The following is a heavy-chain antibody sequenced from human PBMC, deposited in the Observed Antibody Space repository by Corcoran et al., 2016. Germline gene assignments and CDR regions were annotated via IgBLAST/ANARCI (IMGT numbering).Heavy chain of an antibody. CDR3: AKPYGSGTYYLCYYCDY. CDR1: GFTFSTYG. Sequence: QVQLVESGGGVVQPGRSLRLSCAASGFTFSTYGMHWVRQAPGKGLEWVAFISYDGSNKYYADSVKGRFTISRDNSKNTRYVQMNSLRAEDTAVYYWAKPYGSGTYYLCYYCDYWGQGTLVTVSS. V-gene: IGHV3-30*18. D-gene: IGHD3-10*01. CDR2: ISYDGSNK. J-gene: IGHJ4*02.